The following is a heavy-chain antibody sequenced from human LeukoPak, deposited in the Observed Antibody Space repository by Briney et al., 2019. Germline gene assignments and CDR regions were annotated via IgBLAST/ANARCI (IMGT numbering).Heavy chain of an antibody. V-gene: IGHV3-21*01. CDR1: GFTFSSYS. CDR3: ARGIAVAGTPYFDY. Sequence: GGSLRLSCAASGFTFSSYSMNWVRQAPGKGLEGFSSISSSSSYIYYADSVKGRFTISRDNAKNSLYLQMNSLRAEDTAVYCCARGIAVAGTPYFDYWGQGTLVTVSS. CDR2: ISSSSSYI. J-gene: IGHJ4*02. D-gene: IGHD6-19*01.